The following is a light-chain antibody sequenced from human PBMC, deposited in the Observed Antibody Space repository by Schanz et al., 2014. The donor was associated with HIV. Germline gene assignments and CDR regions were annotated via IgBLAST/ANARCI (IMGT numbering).Light chain of an antibody. V-gene: IGKV1-5*03. CDR1: QSISGR. CDR2: EAS. CDR3: QQYYSYPRT. Sequence: DIQMTQSPSTLSASVGDRITITCRASQSISGRLAWYQQKPGEAPNLLISEASTLEFGVPPRFSGSGSGTDFTLTIGCLQSEDFASYYCQQYYSYPRTFGQGTRVEIK. J-gene: IGKJ1*01.